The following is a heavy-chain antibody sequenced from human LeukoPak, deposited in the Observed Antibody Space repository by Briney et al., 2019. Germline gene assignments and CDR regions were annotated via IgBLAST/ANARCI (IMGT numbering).Heavy chain of an antibody. Sequence: GGSLRLSCAASGFTFSSYAMSWVRQAPGKGLEWVSAISGSGGSTYYADSVKGRFTISRDNSKNTLYLQMNSLRAEDTAVYYCARDRGELRPEWYFDLWGRGTLVTVSS. V-gene: IGHV3-23*01. CDR3: ARDRGELRPEWYFDL. CDR2: ISGSGGST. J-gene: IGHJ2*01. D-gene: IGHD1-26*01. CDR1: GFTFSSYA.